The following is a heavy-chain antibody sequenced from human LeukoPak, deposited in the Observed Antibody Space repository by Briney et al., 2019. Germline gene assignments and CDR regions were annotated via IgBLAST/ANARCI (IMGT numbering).Heavy chain of an antibody. Sequence: GGSLRLSCAASGFTFSSYGMHWVRQAPGKGLEWVAVISYDGSNKYYADSVKGRFTISRDNSKNTLYLQMNSLRAEDTAVYYCARGGYHAYYLDYWGQGSLVTVSS. CDR3: ARGGYHAYYLDY. CDR2: ISYDGSNK. V-gene: IGHV3-30*03. D-gene: IGHD5-18*01. J-gene: IGHJ4*02. CDR1: GFTFSSYG.